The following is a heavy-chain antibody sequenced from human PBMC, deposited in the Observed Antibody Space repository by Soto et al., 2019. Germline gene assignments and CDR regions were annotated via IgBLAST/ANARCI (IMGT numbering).Heavy chain of an antibody. J-gene: IGHJ4*02. CDR2: IYYSGSP. CDR1: GGSITSYY. D-gene: IGHD6-19*01. Sequence: QVQLQESGPGLVKPSETLSLTCTVSGGSITSYYWSWIRQPPGKGLEWIGHIYYSGSPNYNPSLKSRVTISVATSKNQFSLRLSSVTAADTAVYYCAKVGSGWTGGTDYWGQGTLVTVSS. V-gene: IGHV4-59*01. CDR3: AKVGSGWTGGTDY.